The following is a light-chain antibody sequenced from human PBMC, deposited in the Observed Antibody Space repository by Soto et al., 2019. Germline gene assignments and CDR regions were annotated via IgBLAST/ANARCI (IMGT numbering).Light chain of an antibody. CDR3: SSYSGGSTLV. Sequence: QSALTQPPSASGSPGQSVTICCTGTSNDVGDYNYVSWYQLHPGKAPKVMIYDVTKRPSGVPNRFSGSKSGNTASLTISGLQAEDEADYYCSSYSGGSTLVFGGGTQLTVL. V-gene: IGLV2-8*01. CDR2: DVT. CDR1: SNDVGDYNY. J-gene: IGLJ3*02.